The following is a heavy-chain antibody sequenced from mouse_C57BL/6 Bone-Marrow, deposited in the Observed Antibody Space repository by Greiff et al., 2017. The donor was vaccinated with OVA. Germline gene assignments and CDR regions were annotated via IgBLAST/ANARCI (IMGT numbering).Heavy chain of an antibody. V-gene: IGHV1-55*01. CDR3: ERRGGAVVDFDY. Sequence: QVQLQQPGAELVKPGASVKMSCKASGYTFTSYWITWVKQRPGQGLEWIGDIYPGSGSTNYNEKFKSKATLTVDTSSSTAYMQLSSLTSEDSAVYYCERRGGAVVDFDYWGQGTTLTVSS. CDR2: IYPGSGST. CDR1: GYTFTSYW. J-gene: IGHJ2*01. D-gene: IGHD1-1*01.